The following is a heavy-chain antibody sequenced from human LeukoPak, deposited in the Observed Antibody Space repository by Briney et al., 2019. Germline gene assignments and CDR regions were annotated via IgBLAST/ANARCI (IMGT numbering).Heavy chain of an antibody. Sequence: GASVKVSCKASGGTFSNYAISWVRQAPGQGLEWMGGIIPIFGATKYAQTFQGRVTITTDKSTNTIYMELSSLRSEDTALYYCARDGRRYCTGTSCYTLWVPYYFDSWGQGTLVTVSS. J-gene: IGHJ4*02. CDR2: IIPIFGAT. CDR3: ARDGRRYCTGTSCYTLWVPYYFDS. D-gene: IGHD2-2*02. CDR1: GGTFSNYA. V-gene: IGHV1-69*05.